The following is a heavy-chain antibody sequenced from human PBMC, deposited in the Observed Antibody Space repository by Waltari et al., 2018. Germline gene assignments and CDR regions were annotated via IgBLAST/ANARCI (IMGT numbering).Heavy chain of an antibody. CDR1: GYSFTTHW. CDR2: IYPGDSDP. Sequence: EVQLVQSGAEVKKPGESLNISCKDSGYSFTTHWIGWVRQMPGKGLEWMWIIYPGDSDPRYSPSFQGQFTISADRSISTAYLQWSSLKASDTAIYYCARRRNYPGAAMDVWGQGTTVTVSS. D-gene: IGHD4-4*01. V-gene: IGHV5-51*01. J-gene: IGHJ6*02. CDR3: ARRRNYPGAAMDV.